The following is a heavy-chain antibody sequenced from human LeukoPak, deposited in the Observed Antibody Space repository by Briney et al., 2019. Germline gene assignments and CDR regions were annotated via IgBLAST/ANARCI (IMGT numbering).Heavy chain of an antibody. CDR1: GYIFTSYG. V-gene: IGHV1-18*01. D-gene: IGHD3-10*01. CDR3: ARALKMVRGVISGWFDP. J-gene: IGHJ5*02. Sequence: GASVKVSCKASGYIFTSYGISWVRQAPGQGLEWMGWISAYNGNTNYAQKLQGRVTMTTDTSTSTAYMELSSLRSEDTAVYYCARALKMVRGVISGWFDPWGQGTLVTVSS. CDR2: ISAYNGNT.